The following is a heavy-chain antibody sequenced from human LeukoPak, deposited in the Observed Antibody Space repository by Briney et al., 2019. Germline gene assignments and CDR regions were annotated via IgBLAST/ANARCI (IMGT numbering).Heavy chain of an antibody. Sequence: PGESLRLSCAASGFIFSNYAMTWVRQAPGKGPEWVSSINEVDPNTYYADSVKGRFTVSSDNSKNMFFLQMNSLRVEDTAVYYCAKQFLDTNWGQGTLVTVSS. D-gene: IGHD1-1*01. CDR2: INEVDPNT. CDR3: AKQFLDTN. V-gene: IGHV3-23*01. J-gene: IGHJ4*02. CDR1: GFIFSNYA.